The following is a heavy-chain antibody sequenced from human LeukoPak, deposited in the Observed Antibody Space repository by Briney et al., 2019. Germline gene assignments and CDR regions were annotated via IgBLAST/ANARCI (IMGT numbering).Heavy chain of an antibody. Sequence: ASVKVSCKESGYTFTSYYMHWVRQAPGQGLEWMGIINPSDGSTSYAQKFQGRVTMTRDTSTSTVYMELSSLRSEDTAVYYCAREESDYNFWSGGDFWGQGTLVTVSS. CDR3: AREESDYNFWSGGDF. V-gene: IGHV1-46*01. CDR2: INPSDGST. D-gene: IGHD3-3*01. J-gene: IGHJ4*02. CDR1: GYTFTSYY.